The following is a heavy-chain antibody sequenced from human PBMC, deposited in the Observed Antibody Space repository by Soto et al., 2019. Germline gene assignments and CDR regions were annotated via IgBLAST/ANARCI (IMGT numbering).Heavy chain of an antibody. CDR2: IYYSRST. J-gene: IGHJ1*01. V-gene: IGHV4-30-4*01. CDR1: GGSISSGDYY. Sequence: QVQLQESGPGLVKPSQTLSLTCTVSGGSISSGDYYWSWIRQPPENGLEWVGYIYYSRSTYSNPSLKSRVTIAVDTPKIQLYLKLSSVTAADTAVYYGARSYCSGSYYQVYWGQGTLVTVSS. D-gene: IGHD3-10*01. CDR3: ARSYCSGSYYQVY.